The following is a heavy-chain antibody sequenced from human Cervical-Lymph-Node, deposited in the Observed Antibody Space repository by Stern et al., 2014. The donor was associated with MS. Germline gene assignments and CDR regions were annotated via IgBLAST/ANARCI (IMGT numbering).Heavy chain of an antibody. CDR1: GGTFSKFP. CDR2: IFPVFGTP. CDR3: ARSSETSDRGYSNAYDL. D-gene: IGHD3-16*01. V-gene: IGHV1-69*01. J-gene: IGHJ5*02. Sequence: VQLVESGAEVTKPGASVKVSCKASGGTFSKFPSSWVRQAPGQGLEWMGGIFPVFGTPTYAQKFRGRVTSTADVSTSTVYMALSSLRSDDTAVDSCARSSETSDRGYSNAYDLWGQGTMVTVSS.